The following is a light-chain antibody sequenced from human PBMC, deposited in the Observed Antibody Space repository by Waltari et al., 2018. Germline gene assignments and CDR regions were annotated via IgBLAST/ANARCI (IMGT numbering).Light chain of an antibody. CDR1: QTIRSY. V-gene: IGKV1-39*01. CDR2: AAS. Sequence: DIQMTQSLSSLSASVGDRVHITCRASQTIRSYLNWYQQKPGKAPNLLIYAASSMQSGVPSRFSGSGSGRDFTLIITSLQPEDFATYYCQQSYSFTLTFGQGTKVEI. CDR3: QQSYSFTLT. J-gene: IGKJ1*01.